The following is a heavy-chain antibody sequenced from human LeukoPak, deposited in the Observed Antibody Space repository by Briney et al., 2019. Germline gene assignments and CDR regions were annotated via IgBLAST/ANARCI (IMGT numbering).Heavy chain of an antibody. CDR1: GGSFSGYY. Sequence: SETLSLTCAVYGGSFSGYYWSWIRQPPGKGLEWIGEINHSGSTNYNPSLKSRVTISVDTSKNQFSLKLSSVTAADTAVYYCARRGNSGYRHNTPFDYWGQGTLVTVSS. D-gene: IGHD3-22*01. J-gene: IGHJ4*02. V-gene: IGHV4-34*01. CDR2: INHSGST. CDR3: ARRGNSGYRHNTPFDY.